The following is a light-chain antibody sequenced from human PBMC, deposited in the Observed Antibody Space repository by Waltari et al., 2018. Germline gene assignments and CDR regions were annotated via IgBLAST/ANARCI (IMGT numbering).Light chain of an antibody. J-gene: IGLJ2*01. CDR1: SSDVGRYNL. V-gene: IGLV2-23*02. CDR3: CSVAFSSTTSVI. CDR2: EVS. Sequence: QSALTQPASVSGSPGQSITISCTGTSSDVGRYNLVSWYQQYPGKAPKLIIYEVSKRPSGVSDRFSGSKSANTASLTISGLQDEDEADYYCCSVAFSSTTSVIFGGGTKLAVL.